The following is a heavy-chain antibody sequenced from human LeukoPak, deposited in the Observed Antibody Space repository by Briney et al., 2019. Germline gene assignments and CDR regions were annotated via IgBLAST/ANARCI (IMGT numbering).Heavy chain of an antibody. CDR2: ISGSNSYI. J-gene: IGHJ5*02. V-gene: IGHV3-21*01. CDR3: ARDTGIAAADNWFDP. D-gene: IGHD6-13*01. CDR1: GFTFSSYT. Sequence: GGSLRLSCAASGFTFSSYTMHWIRQAPGKGLEWVSSISGSNSYIFYADSVKGRFTVSRDNAKDSLYLQMNSLRAEDTAVYYCARDTGIAAADNWFDPWGQGTLVTVSS.